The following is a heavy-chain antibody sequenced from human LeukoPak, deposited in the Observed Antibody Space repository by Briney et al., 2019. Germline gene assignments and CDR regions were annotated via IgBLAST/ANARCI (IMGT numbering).Heavy chain of an antibody. Sequence: GGSLRLSCAASAFDFTIYDMNWVRQAPGKGLERLSYISSSSDIIHYADSVKGRFTISRDNAKNSLYLQMNSLGAEDTAVYYCAKVSRTNHDNFFDYWGQGTLVTVSS. CDR3: AKVSRTNHDNFFDY. CDR2: ISSSSDII. CDR1: AFDFTIYD. V-gene: IGHV3-48*01. D-gene: IGHD1-14*01. J-gene: IGHJ4*02.